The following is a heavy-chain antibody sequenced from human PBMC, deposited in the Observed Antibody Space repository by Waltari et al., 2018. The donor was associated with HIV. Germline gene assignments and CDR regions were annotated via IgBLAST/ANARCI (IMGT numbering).Heavy chain of an antibody. Sequence: QVQLQESGPGLVKPSHTLSLTCTVSGGSTSSGGYSCSWFRQHPGKGLEWIGYIYYSGSTYYNPSLKSLVTISVDTSKNQFSLKLSSVTAADTAVYYCARDSGGQQQGAFDIWGQGTMVTVSS. D-gene: IGHD6-13*01. CDR3: ARDSGGQQQGAFDI. CDR1: GGSTSSGGYS. J-gene: IGHJ3*02. CDR2: IYYSGST. V-gene: IGHV4-31*01.